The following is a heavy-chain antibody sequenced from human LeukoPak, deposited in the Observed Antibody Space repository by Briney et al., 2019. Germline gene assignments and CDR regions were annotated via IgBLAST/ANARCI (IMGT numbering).Heavy chain of an antibody. CDR1: GFTFTTYA. Sequence: GGSLRLSCAASGFTFTTYAMSWVRQAPGQGLEWISTISDSGDSTYYADSVKGRFTISRDNSKNTLYVQMNSLRAEDTAVYYCAKSHSVGYRGYFDYWGQGTLVAVSS. CDR3: AKSHSVGYRGYFDY. D-gene: IGHD5-12*01. V-gene: IGHV3-23*01. J-gene: IGHJ4*02. CDR2: ISDSGDST.